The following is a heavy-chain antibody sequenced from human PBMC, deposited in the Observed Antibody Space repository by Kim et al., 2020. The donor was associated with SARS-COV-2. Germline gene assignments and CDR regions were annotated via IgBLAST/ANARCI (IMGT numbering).Heavy chain of an antibody. CDR3: ASASIRIAAADTNWYFDL. Sequence: ASVKVSCKASGYTFTSYAMNWVRQAPGQGLEWMGWINTNTGNPTYAQGFTGRFVFSLDTSVSTAYLQISSLKAEDTAVYYCASASIRIAAADTNWYFDLWGRGTLVTVSS. J-gene: IGHJ2*01. CDR2: INTNTGNP. D-gene: IGHD6-13*01. CDR1: GYTFTSYA. V-gene: IGHV7-4-1*02.